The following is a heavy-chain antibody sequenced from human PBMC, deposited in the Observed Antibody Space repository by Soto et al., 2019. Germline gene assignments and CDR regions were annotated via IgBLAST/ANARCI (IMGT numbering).Heavy chain of an antibody. V-gene: IGHV1-69*12. D-gene: IGHD2-15*01. Sequence: QVQLVQSGAEVKKPGSSVKVSCKASGGTFSSYAISWVRQAPGQGLEWMGGIIPIFGTANYAQKFQGSVTITADESTSTAYMELSSLRSEDTAVYYCASGGSWIDYYYYGMDVWGQGTTVTVSS. CDR3: ASGGSWIDYYYYGMDV. CDR2: IIPIFGTA. J-gene: IGHJ6*02. CDR1: GGTFSSYA.